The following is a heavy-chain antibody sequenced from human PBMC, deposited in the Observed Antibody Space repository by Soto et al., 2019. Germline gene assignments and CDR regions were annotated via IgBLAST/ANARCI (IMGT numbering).Heavy chain of an antibody. D-gene: IGHD6-19*01. V-gene: IGHV6-1*01. CDR1: GDSFSANTAS. CDR2: TYYRSRWYN. CDR3: AREFTDYLSSDSYLDY. Sequence: SQTLSLTCATSGDSFSANTASCNWIRQSPSRGLEWLGRTYYRSRWYNDYAVSVKSRITVTPDTSKNQFSLHLNSVTPEDTAVYYCAREFTDYLSSDSYLDYWGQGALVTVSS. J-gene: IGHJ4*02.